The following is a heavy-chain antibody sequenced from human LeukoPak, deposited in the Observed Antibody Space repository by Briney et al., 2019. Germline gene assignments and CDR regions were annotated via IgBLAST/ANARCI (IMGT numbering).Heavy chain of an antibody. CDR2: ISGSGGST. CDR3: AKDWGTTYYYDNSGYYQGAFDI. Sequence: GGSLRLSCAASGFTFSSYAMSWVRQAPGKGLEWVSAISGSGGSTYYADSVKGRFTISRDNSKNTLYLQMNSLRAEDTAVYYCAKDWGTTYYYDNSGYYQGAFDIWGQGTMVTVSS. J-gene: IGHJ3*02. V-gene: IGHV3-23*01. CDR1: GFTFSSYA. D-gene: IGHD3-22*01.